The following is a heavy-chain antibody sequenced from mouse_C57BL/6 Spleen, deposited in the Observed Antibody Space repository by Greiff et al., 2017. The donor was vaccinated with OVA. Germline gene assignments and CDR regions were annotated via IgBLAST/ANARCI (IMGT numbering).Heavy chain of an antibody. J-gene: IGHJ2*01. D-gene: IGHD1-1*01. CDR3: TRGAYGSAGYFDY. CDR2: ISSGGDYI. Sequence: DVQLVESGEGLVKPGGSLKLSCAASGFTFSSYAMSWVRQTPEKRLEWVAYISSGGDYIYYADTVKGRFTISRDNARNTLYLQMSSLKSEDTAMYYCTRGAYGSAGYFDYWGQGTTLTVSS. CDR1: GFTFSSYA. V-gene: IGHV5-9-1*02.